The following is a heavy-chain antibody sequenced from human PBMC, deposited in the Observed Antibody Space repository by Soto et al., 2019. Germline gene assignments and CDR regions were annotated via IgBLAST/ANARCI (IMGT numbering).Heavy chain of an antibody. D-gene: IGHD5-18*01. Sequence: QVQLVESGGGVVQPGKSLRLSCAASGFTFSTYGMHWVRQAPGKGLEWVAVIWYDGSNKYHGDSLKGRFTISRDNSKKTLYLKMNNLRAEDTVVYYCGRDGALGDTAVVDSWGQGTLVIVSS. V-gene: IGHV3-33*01. CDR3: GRDGALGDTAVVDS. CDR2: IWYDGSNK. J-gene: IGHJ4*02. CDR1: GFTFSTYG.